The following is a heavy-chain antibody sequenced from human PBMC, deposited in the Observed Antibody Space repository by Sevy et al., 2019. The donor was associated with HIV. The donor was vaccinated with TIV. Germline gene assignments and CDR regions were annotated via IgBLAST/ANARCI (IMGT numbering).Heavy chain of an antibody. Sequence: GGSLRLSCAASGFIFSNYPMSWVRHSPGKGLEWVSDISAGGTTTYYADSVEGRFTISRDNSKKTLSLQMNSLGVEDTAIYYCAKRYCSTITCYDDDFWNPYYFYGLDVWGQGISVTVSS. J-gene: IGHJ6*02. V-gene: IGHV3-23*01. CDR3: AKRYCSTITCYDDDFWNPYYFYGLDV. CDR1: GFIFSNYP. CDR2: ISAGGTTT. D-gene: IGHD2-2*01.